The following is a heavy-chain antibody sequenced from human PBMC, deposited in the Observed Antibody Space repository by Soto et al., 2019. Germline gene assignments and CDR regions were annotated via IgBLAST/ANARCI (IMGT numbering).Heavy chain of an antibody. V-gene: IGHV4-59*08. J-gene: IGHJ3*02. Sequence: QVQLQESGPGLVKPSETLSLTCTVSGGSISSYYWSWIRQPPGKGLEWIGYIYYSGSTNYNPSLKSRVRISVDTSKTQFSLKLSSVTAADTAVYYCARLSDYCDYREAFDIWGQGTMVTVSS. D-gene: IGHD4-17*01. CDR1: GGSISSYY. CDR2: IYYSGST. CDR3: ARLSDYCDYREAFDI.